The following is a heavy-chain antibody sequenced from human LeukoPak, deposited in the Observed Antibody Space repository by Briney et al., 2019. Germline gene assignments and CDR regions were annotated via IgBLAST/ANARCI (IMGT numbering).Heavy chain of an antibody. Sequence: GGSLRLSCAASGFTFSSYWMDWVRQAPGKGLVWVSRIASDGSSTTYADSVKGRFSISRDNAKNTLYLQMNSLRVEDTAVYYCARGRPHGNDYWGQGTLVTVSS. CDR1: GFTFSSYW. J-gene: IGHJ4*02. D-gene: IGHD4-23*01. CDR3: ARGRPHGNDY. CDR2: IASDGSST. V-gene: IGHV3-74*01.